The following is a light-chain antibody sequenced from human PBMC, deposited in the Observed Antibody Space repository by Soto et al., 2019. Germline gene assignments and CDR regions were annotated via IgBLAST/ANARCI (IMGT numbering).Light chain of an antibody. Sequence: QSVLTQPASVSGSPGQSITISCTGTSTDVGRYNYVSWYQKHPGKAPKLMVYDVSNRPSWVSNRFSGSKSGITASLTISGLKAEDEADYYCTSYTSDSTYVFGTGTKLTVL. V-gene: IGLV2-14*01. CDR3: TSYTSDSTYV. CDR1: STDVGRYNY. J-gene: IGLJ1*01. CDR2: DVS.